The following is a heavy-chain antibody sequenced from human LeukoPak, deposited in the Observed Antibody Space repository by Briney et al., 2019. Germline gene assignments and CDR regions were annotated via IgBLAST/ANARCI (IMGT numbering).Heavy chain of an antibody. D-gene: IGHD1-1*01. CDR1: GFTFSVYS. J-gene: IGHJ3*02. V-gene: IGHV3-21*01. Sequence: AGGSLRLSCAASGFTFSVYSMNWVRQAPGKGLEWVSSIGSSSNYIYYADSVKGRFTISRDNAKNSLYMQMNSLRAEDTAVYYCARSGERGAFDIWGQGTMVTVSS. CDR3: ARSGERGAFDI. CDR2: IGSSSNYI.